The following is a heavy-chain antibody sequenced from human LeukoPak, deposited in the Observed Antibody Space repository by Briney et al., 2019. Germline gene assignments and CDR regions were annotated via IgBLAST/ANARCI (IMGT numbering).Heavy chain of an antibody. CDR3: ARDSVLGAK. Sequence: ASVKVSCKASGYTLTDYYMHWVRQAPGQGLEWMGRINPNTGGTNYAQKFQGRVTMTRDTSISTAYLDLSSLRSDDTAVYYCARDSVLGAKWGQGTLVTVSS. D-gene: IGHD1-26*01. J-gene: IGHJ4*02. CDR1: GYTLTDYY. CDR2: INPNTGGT. V-gene: IGHV1-2*06.